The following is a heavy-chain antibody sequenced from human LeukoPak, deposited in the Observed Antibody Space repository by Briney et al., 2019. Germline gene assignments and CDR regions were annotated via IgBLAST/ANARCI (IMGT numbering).Heavy chain of an antibody. Sequence: PSETLSLTCTVSGDSISGSSYYWGWLRQPPGKGLEWIGNIYYGGSTYYNPSLKSRVSISVDTSNNQFSLKVSSVTAADTAVYYCASAEGYKIDYWGQGTLVTVSS. D-gene: IGHD5-24*01. CDR3: ASAEGYKIDY. V-gene: IGHV4-39*01. CDR1: GDSISGSSYY. CDR2: IYYGGST. J-gene: IGHJ4*02.